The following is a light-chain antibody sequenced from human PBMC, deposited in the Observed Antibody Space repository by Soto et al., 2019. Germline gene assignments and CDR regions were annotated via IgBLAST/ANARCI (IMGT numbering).Light chain of an antibody. CDR2: AAS. CDR3: QQSYSLPPS. CDR1: QSISSY. V-gene: IGKV1-39*01. Sequence: DIQMTQSPSSLSASVGDRVTITCRASQSISSYLNWYQQKPGKAPKLLIYAASNLQSGVPSRFSGSGSGTDFTLTISSLQPEDFATYYCQQSYSLPPSFGQGTKVEI. J-gene: IGKJ1*01.